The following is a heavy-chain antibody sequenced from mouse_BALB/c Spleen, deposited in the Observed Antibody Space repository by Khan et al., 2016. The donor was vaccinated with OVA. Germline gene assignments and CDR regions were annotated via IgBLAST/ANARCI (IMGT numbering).Heavy chain of an antibody. CDR3: ARGNYYGYYFDY. Sequence: EVQLQESGPGLVKPSQSLSLTCTVTGYSITSGYAWNWIRQFPGNKLEWMGYISYSGVTSYTPSLKSRISSTRDTSKNQFFLQLTSVTTEDTATYYCARGNYYGYYFDYWGQGTTLTVSS. V-gene: IGHV3-2*02. CDR1: GYSITSGYA. CDR2: ISYSGVT. J-gene: IGHJ2*01. D-gene: IGHD1-1*01.